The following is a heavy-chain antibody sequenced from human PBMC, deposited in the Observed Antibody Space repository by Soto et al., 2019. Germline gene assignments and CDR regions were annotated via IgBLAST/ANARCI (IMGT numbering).Heavy chain of an antibody. V-gene: IGHV1-3*04. D-gene: IGHD3-10*01. CDR2: INTGTGNT. CDR3: ARETYGAGAPEWYDY. CDR1: GYTFTTYA. J-gene: IGHJ4*02. Sequence: ASVKVSCKAAGYTFTTYAMHWVRQAPGQRLEWMGWINTGTGNTKYSQKFQGRVTITRDTSASTAYMELSSLRSEDTAVYYCARETYGAGAPEWYDYWGQGTLVTVS.